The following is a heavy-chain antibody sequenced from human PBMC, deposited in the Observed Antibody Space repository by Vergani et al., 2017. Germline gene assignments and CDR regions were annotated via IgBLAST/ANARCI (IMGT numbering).Heavy chain of an antibody. V-gene: IGHV3-23*01. J-gene: IGHJ4*02. CDR2: ISGSGGST. D-gene: IGHD2-8*01. CDR3: ARGLWDCTHIRCSPPSY. CDR1: GFTFNHYA. Sequence: EVQLLESGGDLVQPGGSLRLSCAASGFTFNHYAMNWVRQAPGKGLEWVSGISGSGGSTYYAGSVKGRFTISRDSSKNTLYLQMNSLRAEDTAMYFCARGLWDCTHIRCSPPSYWGQGTQVTVSS.